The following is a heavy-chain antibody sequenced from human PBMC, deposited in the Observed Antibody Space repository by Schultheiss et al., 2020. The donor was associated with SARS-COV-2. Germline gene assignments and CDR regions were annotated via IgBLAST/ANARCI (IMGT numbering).Heavy chain of an antibody. CDR1: DGSFSDYY. Sequence: SETLSLTCAVSDGSFSDYYWTWIRQPPGKGLEWIGEINHSGSTNYNPSLKSRVTISVDTSENQFSLKVRSVTAADTAVYYCARGSFRPGSGWYHRNNGMDVWGQGTTVTVSS. D-gene: IGHD6-19*01. V-gene: IGHV4-34*01. CDR3: ARGSFRPGSGWYHRNNGMDV. J-gene: IGHJ6*02. CDR2: INHSGST.